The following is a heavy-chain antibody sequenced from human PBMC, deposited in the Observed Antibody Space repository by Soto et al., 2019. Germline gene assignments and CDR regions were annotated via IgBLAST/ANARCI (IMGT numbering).Heavy chain of an antibody. D-gene: IGHD3-16*01. Sequence: PGGSLRLSCAASGLTFSSCGMHWVRQAPGKGLEWVAFIWHDGGNKFYAESVKGRFTISRDNSKNTLYLQMTSLSAEDTAMYYCARDGDVNTGFGKDYWGQGTLVTVSS. CDR2: IWHDGGNK. CDR1: GLTFSSCG. CDR3: ARDGDVNTGFGKDY. V-gene: IGHV3-33*01. J-gene: IGHJ4*02.